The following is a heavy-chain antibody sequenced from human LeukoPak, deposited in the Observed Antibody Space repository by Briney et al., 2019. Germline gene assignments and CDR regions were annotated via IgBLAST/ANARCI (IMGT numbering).Heavy chain of an antibody. J-gene: IGHJ4*02. CDR1: GFTFDDYA. CDR2: ISWNSGTI. CDR3: AKDFRSRSSTWYPYFDY. V-gene: IGHV3-9*01. D-gene: IGHD6-13*01. Sequence: GGSLRLSCAASGFTFDDYAMHWVRQAPGKGLEWVSGISWNSGTIHYADSVKGRFTISRDNAKNSPYLQMNSLRAEDTAFYYCAKDFRSRSSTWYPYFDYWGQGSLVTVSS.